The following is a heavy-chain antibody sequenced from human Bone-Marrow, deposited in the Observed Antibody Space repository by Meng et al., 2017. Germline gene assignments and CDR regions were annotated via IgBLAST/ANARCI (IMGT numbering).Heavy chain of an antibody. J-gene: IGHJ3*02. V-gene: IGHV3-48*03. CDR2: NSSSGSTI. CDR1: GFTFSSYE. D-gene: IGHD1-26*01. Sequence: GGSLRLSCAASGFTFSSYEMNWVRQAPGKGLEWVSYNSSSGSTIYYADSVKGRFTISRDNAKNSLYLQMNSLRAEDTAVYYCARDRSGSYYPHDAFDIWGQGTMVTVSS. CDR3: ARDRSGSYYPHDAFDI.